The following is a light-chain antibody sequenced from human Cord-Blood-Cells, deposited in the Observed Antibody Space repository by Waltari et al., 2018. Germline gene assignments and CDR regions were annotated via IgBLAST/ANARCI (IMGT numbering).Light chain of an antibody. CDR2: EVS. V-gene: IGLV2-14*01. J-gene: IGLJ3*02. CDR1: RSDVGGYTY. Sequence: QSALTQPASVSGSPGQSITISCTGTRSDVGGYTYVSWYQQHPGKAPKLMIYEVSNRPSGVSNRFSGSKSGNTASLTISGLQAEDEADYYCSSYTSSSTLGVFGGGTKLTVL. CDR3: SSYTSSSTLGV.